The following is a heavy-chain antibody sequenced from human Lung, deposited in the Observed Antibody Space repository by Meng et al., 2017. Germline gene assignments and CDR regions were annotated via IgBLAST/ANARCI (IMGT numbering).Heavy chain of an antibody. Sequence: QVQLQESGPGLVKPSGTLSLTCAVSGGSISSNNWWSWVRQTPGRGLEWIGEVYHSGSTNYNPSLKSRVIISVNNSKNQFSLKLTSVTAADTAVYYCARDDSGYADFDSWGQGTLVIVSS. CDR2: VYHSGST. V-gene: IGHV4-4*02. J-gene: IGHJ4*02. CDR1: GGSISSNNW. D-gene: IGHD3-22*01. CDR3: ARDDSGYADFDS.